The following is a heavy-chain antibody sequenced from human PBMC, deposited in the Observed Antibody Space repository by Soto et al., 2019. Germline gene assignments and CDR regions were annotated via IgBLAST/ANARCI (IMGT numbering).Heavy chain of an antibody. D-gene: IGHD5-12*01. CDR2: IYYSGST. V-gene: IGHV4-31*03. CDR1: GGSVSSGAYY. Sequence: QVQLQESDAGLVKASQTLSLTCTVSGGSVSSGAYYWTWIRQRPGKGLEWIGYIYYSGSTYYSPSIKSRLSISLDTSKNQFSLSLSSVTAADTAMYYCARARLRAVYAFDIWGQGTMVTVSS. J-gene: IGHJ3*02. CDR3: ARARLRAVYAFDI.